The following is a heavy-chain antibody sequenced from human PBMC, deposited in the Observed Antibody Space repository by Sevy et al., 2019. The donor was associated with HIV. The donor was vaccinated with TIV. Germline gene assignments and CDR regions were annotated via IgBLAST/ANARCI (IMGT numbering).Heavy chain of an antibody. CDR2: IYHSGST. CDR3: AREFSSSGREDAFDI. V-gene: IGHV4-4*02. J-gene: IGHJ3*02. Sequence: SETLSLTCAVSGGSISSSNWWSWVRQPPGKGLEWIGEIYHSGSTNYNPSLKSRVTISVDKSKNQFSLKLSSVTAADTAVYYCAREFSSSGREDAFDIWGQGTMVTVSS. D-gene: IGHD6-19*01. CDR1: GGSISSSNW.